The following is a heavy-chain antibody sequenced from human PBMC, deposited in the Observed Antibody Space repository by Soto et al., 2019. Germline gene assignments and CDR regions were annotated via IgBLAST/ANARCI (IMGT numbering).Heavy chain of an antibody. J-gene: IGHJ3*02. Sequence: VASVKVSCKASGGTFSSYAISWVRQAPGQGLEWMGGIIPIFGTANYAQKFQGRVTITADESTSTAYMELSSLRSEDTAVYYCARQAVNDAFDIWGQGTMVTVSS. D-gene: IGHD6-25*01. V-gene: IGHV1-69*13. CDR2: IIPIFGTA. CDR3: ARQAVNDAFDI. CDR1: GGTFSSYA.